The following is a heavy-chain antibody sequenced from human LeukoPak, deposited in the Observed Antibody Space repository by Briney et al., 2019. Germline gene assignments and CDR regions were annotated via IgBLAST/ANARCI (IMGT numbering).Heavy chain of an antibody. D-gene: IGHD2-2*01. J-gene: IGHJ3*02. CDR1: GGSISSSSYY. V-gene: IGHV4-39*01. Sequence: SETLSLTCTVSGGSISSSSYYWGRIRQPPGKGLEWIGSIYYSGSTYYNPSLKSRVTISVDTSKNQFSLKLSSVTAADTAVYYCARHGISLGYCSSTSCPTPDAFDIWGQGTIVTVSS. CDR2: IYYSGST. CDR3: ARHGISLGYCSSTSCPTPDAFDI.